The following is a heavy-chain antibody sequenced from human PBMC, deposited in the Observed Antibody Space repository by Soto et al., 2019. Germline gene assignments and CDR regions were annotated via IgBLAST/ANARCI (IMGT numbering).Heavy chain of an antibody. CDR3: ARLGGELLPYYYYGMDV. V-gene: IGHV1-69*13. J-gene: IGHJ6*02. CDR1: GGTFSSYA. CDR2: IIPIFGTA. D-gene: IGHD1-26*01. Sequence: ASVKVSCKASGGTFSSYAISWVRQAPGQGLEWMGGIIPIFGTANYAQKFQGRVTITADESTSTAYMELSSLRSEDTAVYYCARLGGELLPYYYYGMDVWGQGTTVTVSS.